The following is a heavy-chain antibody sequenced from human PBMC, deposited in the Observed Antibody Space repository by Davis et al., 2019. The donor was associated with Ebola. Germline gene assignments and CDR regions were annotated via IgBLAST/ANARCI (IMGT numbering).Heavy chain of an antibody. D-gene: IGHD3-22*01. J-gene: IGHJ4*02. CDR1: GYTFTDYP. Sequence: ASVKVSCKASGYTFTDYPINWVRQAPGQGLEWMGRINPNNGGTNYAQKFQGRVTMTRVTSISTAYMELSRLRSDDTAVYYCARGRGYFDSSGYSPDYWGQGTLVTVSS. CDR2: INPNNGGT. V-gene: IGHV1-2*06. CDR3: ARGRGYFDSSGYSPDY.